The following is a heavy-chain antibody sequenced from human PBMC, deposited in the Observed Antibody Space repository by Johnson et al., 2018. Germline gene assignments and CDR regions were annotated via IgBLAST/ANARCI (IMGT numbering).Heavy chain of an antibody. CDR2: ISGSGCST. CDR1: GFTFSSYA. J-gene: IGHJ4*02. V-gene: IGHV3-23*04. Sequence: VQLVQSGGGLVQPGGSLRLSCAASGFTFSSYAMNWVRQAPGKGLEWVSVISGSGCSTYYADSVKGRFTISRDNSKNTLYLQMNSLRAEDTAVYYCAKDGVLGHFFDYWGQGTLVTVSS. CDR3: AKDGVLGHFFDY. D-gene: IGHD2-8*01.